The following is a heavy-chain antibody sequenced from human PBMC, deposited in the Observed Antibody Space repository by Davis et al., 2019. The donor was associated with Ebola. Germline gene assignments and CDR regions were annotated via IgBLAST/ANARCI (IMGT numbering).Heavy chain of an antibody. Sequence: GGSLRLSCAASGFTVSSNYMSWVRQAPGKGLECVSVIYSGGSTYYADSVKGRFTISRDSAMNSLYLQMSSLRDEDTAVYYCARRVYCSSTSCPYYYYGMDVWGQGTTVTVSS. V-gene: IGHV3-66*01. CDR3: ARRVYCSSTSCPYYYYGMDV. D-gene: IGHD2-2*01. J-gene: IGHJ6*02. CDR1: GFTVSSNY. CDR2: IYSGGST.